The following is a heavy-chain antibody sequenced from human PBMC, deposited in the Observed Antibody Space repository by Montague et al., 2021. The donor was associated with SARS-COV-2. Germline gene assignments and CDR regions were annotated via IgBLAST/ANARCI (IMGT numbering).Heavy chain of an antibody. Sequence: SETLSLTCAVYGGSFSGYYWSWIRQPPGKGLEWIGEINHSGSTNYNPSLKRRVTISVDTSKNQFSLKLGSVTAADTAVYYCARVRYYGSGTSLGMDVWGQGTTVTVSS. V-gene: IGHV4-34*01. D-gene: IGHD3-10*01. CDR2: INHSGST. J-gene: IGHJ6*02. CDR1: GGSFSGYY. CDR3: ARVRYYGSGTSLGMDV.